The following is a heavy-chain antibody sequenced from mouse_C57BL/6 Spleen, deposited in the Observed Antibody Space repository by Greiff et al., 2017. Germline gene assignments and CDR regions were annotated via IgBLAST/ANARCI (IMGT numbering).Heavy chain of an antibody. CDR2: IDPSDSYT. CDR3: ARSDGSSIAWFAY. Sequence: QVQLQQPGAELVMPGASVKLSCKASGYTFTSYWMHWVKPRPGQGLEWIGEIDPSDSYTNYNQKFKGKSTLTVDKSSSTAYMQLSSLTSEDSAVYYCARSDGSSIAWFAYWGQGTLVTVSA. D-gene: IGHD1-1*01. V-gene: IGHV1-69*01. CDR1: GYTFTSYW. J-gene: IGHJ3*01.